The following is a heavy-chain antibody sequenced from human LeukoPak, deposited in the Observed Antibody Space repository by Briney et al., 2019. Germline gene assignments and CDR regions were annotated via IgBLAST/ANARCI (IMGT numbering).Heavy chain of an antibody. J-gene: IGHJ4*02. D-gene: IGHD2/OR15-2a*01. CDR1: GDSVSSNSAT. Sequence: SQTLSLTFAISGDSVSSNSATWSWIRQSPSRGLEWLGRTYYRSKWYNDYAVSVKSRITINPDTSKNQFSLQLSSVTSEDTAVYYCATNRPLDYWGQGTLVTVSS. V-gene: IGHV6-1*01. CDR3: ATNRPLDY. CDR2: TYYRSKWYN.